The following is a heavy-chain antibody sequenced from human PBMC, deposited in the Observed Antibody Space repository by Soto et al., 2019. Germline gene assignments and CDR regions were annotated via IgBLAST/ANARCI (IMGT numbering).Heavy chain of an antibody. V-gene: IGHV1-69*01. Sequence: QVQLVQSGSEVKKPGSSVKVSCKASGGTLSTYAINWVRQAPGQGLEWMGRIIPIFRTANYAQNFQGRVTITADESAVTAYMELSSLRSEDTAVYYCVIRGYTAYDTSWGQGTLVTVSS. D-gene: IGHD5-12*01. CDR1: GGTLSTYA. J-gene: IGHJ5*02. CDR3: VIRGYTAYDTS. CDR2: IIPIFRTA.